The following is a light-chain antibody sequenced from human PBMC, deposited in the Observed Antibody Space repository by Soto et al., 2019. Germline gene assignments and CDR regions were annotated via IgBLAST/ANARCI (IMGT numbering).Light chain of an antibody. Sequence: QSALTQPASVSGSPGQSIAISCTGTNSDVGAYNYVSWYQQHPGKAPKLIIYDVSNRPSGISTRFSGSKSGNTASLTISGLQAEDEADYHCSSYTTSTTDVFGTATKLTVL. CDR3: SSYTTSTTDV. CDR2: DVS. J-gene: IGLJ1*01. CDR1: NSDVGAYNY. V-gene: IGLV2-14*03.